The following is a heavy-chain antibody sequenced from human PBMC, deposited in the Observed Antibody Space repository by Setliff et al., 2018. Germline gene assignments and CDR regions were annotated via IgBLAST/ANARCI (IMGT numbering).Heavy chain of an antibody. Sequence: PSETLSLTCAVYGGSFSGYYWNWIRQAPGKGLEWIGEINHRGTTSYTPSLKGRVTISVYTSKNLFYLKLSSVTAADTAVYYCAKVPITTVYFYMYVLGKGTTVTVSS. CDR2: INHRGTT. D-gene: IGHD3-10*01. V-gene: IGHV4-34*01. CDR1: GGSFSGYY. J-gene: IGHJ6*03. CDR3: AKVPITTVYFYMYV.